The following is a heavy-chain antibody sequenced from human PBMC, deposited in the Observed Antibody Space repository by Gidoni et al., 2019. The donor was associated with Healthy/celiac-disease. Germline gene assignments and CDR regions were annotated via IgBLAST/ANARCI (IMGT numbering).Heavy chain of an antibody. CDR3: AKSHYYDSSGYYFGPPGY. Sequence: EVQLLESGGGLVQPGGSLRFSCAASGFTFSSYARGWVRQAPGKGLGWVSASSGSGGSTYYADAVTGRFTISRDNSKNTLYLQMNSLRAEDTAVYYCAKSHYYDSSGYYFGPPGYWGQGTLVTVSS. D-gene: IGHD3-22*01. CDR1: GFTFSSYA. J-gene: IGHJ4*02. V-gene: IGHV3-23*01. CDR2: SSGSGGST.